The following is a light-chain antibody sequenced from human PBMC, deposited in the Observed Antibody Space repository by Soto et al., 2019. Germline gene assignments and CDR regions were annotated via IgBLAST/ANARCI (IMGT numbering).Light chain of an antibody. Sequence: EILLTQSPGTLSLSPGERATLSCRASQSVSSNHLAWYQQKPGQAPRLLMYGASSRASGIPDRFSGSGSGTDFTLTISRLEPEDFAVYYCHHYGNSLWPFDQGTKVEIK. V-gene: IGKV3-20*01. CDR3: HHYGNSLWP. J-gene: IGKJ1*01. CDR2: GAS. CDR1: QSVSSNH.